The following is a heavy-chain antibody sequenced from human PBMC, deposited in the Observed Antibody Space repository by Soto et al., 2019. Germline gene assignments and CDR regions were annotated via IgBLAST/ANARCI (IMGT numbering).Heavy chain of an antibody. J-gene: IGHJ4*02. CDR1: GGSISSCGSS. Sequence: PSXTLSLTGAVSGGSISSCGSSWSWIRQPPGKGLEWIGYIYHSGSTYYNPSLKSRVTISVDRSKNQFSLKLSSVTAADTAVYYCARGPPFGYWGQGTLVTVSS. CDR3: ARGPPFGY. CDR2: IYHSGST. V-gene: IGHV4-30-2*01. D-gene: IGHD3-10*01.